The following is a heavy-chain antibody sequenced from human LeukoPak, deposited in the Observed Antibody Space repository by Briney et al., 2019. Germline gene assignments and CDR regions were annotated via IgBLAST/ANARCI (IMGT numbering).Heavy chain of an antibody. J-gene: IGHJ5*02. CDR3: ARRGYYGSGGWFDP. CDR2: IYYSGST. Sequence: PSETLSLTCTVSGGSISSSSYYWGWIRQPPGKGLEWIGSIYYSGSTYYNPSLKSRVTISVDTSKNQFSLKLSSVTAADTAVYYCARRGYYGSGGWFDPWGQGTLVTVSS. V-gene: IGHV4-39*01. CDR1: GGSISSSSYY. D-gene: IGHD3-10*01.